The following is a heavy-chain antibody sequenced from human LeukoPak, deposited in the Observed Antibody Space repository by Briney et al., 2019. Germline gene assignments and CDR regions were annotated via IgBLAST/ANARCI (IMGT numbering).Heavy chain of an antibody. V-gene: IGHV4-59*01. Sequence: PSETLSLTCTVSGGSISSYYWSWIRQPPGKGLEWIGYIYYSGSTSYNPSLKSRVTISVDTSKKQFSLKLSSVTAADTAFYYCARYIVSYPHDAFDIWGQGTVTVSS. CDR2: IYYSGST. D-gene: IGHD1-26*01. CDR3: ARYIVSYPHDAFDI. J-gene: IGHJ3*02. CDR1: GGSISSYY.